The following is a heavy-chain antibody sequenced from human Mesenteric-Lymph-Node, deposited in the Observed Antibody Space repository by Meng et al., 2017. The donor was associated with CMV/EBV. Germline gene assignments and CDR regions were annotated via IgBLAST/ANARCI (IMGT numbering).Heavy chain of an antibody. D-gene: IGHD3-10*01. CDR1: GGSISSSSYY. J-gene: IGHJ5*02. CDR3: ARPHYYGSGSSPWFDP. V-gene: IGHV4-39*01. Sequence: QLQLQESGPGLVKPSEPLPLTCTVSGGSISSSSYYWGWIRQPPGKGLEWIGSIYYSGSTYYNPSLKSRVTISVDTSKNQFSLKLSSVTAADTAVYYCARPHYYGSGSSPWFDPWGQGTLVVASS. CDR2: IYYSGST.